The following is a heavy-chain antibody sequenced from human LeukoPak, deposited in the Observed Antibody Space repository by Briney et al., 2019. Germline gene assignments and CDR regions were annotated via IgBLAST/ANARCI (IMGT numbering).Heavy chain of an antibody. CDR2: IYYSGSS. CDR3: AREGVAVAGKGFDYYYGMDV. D-gene: IGHD6-19*01. V-gene: IGHV4-31*03. Sequence: PSETLSLTCTVSGGSISSGGYYWSWLRQHPGTGLEWIGYIYYSGSSYYNPSLKSRVTISVDTSKNQFSLKLSSVTAADTAVYYCAREGVAVAGKGFDYYYGMDVWGQGTTVTVSS. CDR1: GGSISSGGYY. J-gene: IGHJ6*02.